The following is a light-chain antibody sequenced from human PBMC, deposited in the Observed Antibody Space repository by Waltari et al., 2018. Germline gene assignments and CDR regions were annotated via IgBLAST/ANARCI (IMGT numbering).Light chain of an antibody. CDR3: QQRSSWPLT. CDR1: HSVREY. V-gene: IGKV3-11*01. Sequence: EIVLTQSPATLPLSPGQRATLSCRASHSVREYLAWYQQKPGQAPRLLIYDASNRATGVPARFSGTGYETDFTLTINNLEPEDFAVYYCQQRSSWPLTFGGGSKVEIK. CDR2: DAS. J-gene: IGKJ4*01.